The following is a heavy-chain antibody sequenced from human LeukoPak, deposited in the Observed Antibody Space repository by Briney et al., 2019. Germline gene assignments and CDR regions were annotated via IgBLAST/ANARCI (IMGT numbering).Heavy chain of an antibody. CDR2: IYASGST. CDR1: GCPISSFY. J-gene: IGHJ5*02. D-gene: IGHD6-13*01. CDR3: ARDSDPLHRYIAAASLHWFYP. Sequence: KPSETLSLTCTVSGCPISSFYWSWIRQSAGKGLAWIGRIYASGSTNYNLSLKSRDTMSVDTSKHQFSLKLSTVTAADTAVYDCARDSDPLHRYIAAASLHWFYPWGQGTLVSVSS. V-gene: IGHV4-4*07.